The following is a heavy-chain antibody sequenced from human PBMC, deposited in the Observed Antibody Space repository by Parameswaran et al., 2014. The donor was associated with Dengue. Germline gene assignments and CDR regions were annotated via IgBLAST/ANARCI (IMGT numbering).Heavy chain of an antibody. D-gene: IGHD2-2*01. CDR2: IYYSGST. CDR1: GGSISSYY. CDR3: ARGSYCSSTSCYVALFFDY. J-gene: IGHJ4*02. V-gene: IGHV4-59*01. Sequence: GSLRLSCTVSGGSISSYYWSWIRQPPGKGLEWIGYIYYSGSTNYNPSLKSRVTISVDTSKNQFSLKLTSVTAADTAVYYCARGSYCSSTSCYVALFFDYWGQGTLVTVSS.